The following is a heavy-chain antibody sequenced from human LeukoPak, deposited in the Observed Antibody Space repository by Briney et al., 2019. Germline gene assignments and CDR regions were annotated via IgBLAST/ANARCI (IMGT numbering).Heavy chain of an antibody. Sequence: SETLSLTCTVSGGSISSHSWSWIRQPPGKGLEWIGEIYYSGSTSYNPSLKSRVTISVDTSKNQLSLKLSSATAADTAVYYCARVLPPLYYFDYWGQGTLVTVSS. CDR2: IYYSGST. D-gene: IGHD1-14*01. J-gene: IGHJ4*02. V-gene: IGHV4-59*08. CDR3: ARVLPPLYYFDY. CDR1: GGSISSHS.